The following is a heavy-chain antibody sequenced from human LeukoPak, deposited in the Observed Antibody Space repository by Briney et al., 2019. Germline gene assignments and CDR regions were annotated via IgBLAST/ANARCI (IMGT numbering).Heavy chain of an antibody. J-gene: IGHJ4*01. V-gene: IGHV3-15*07. CDR3: TTHSVTVTGTHF. CDR1: GFTFTNAW. CDR2: IKSNTNGGTS. D-gene: IGHD6-19*01. Sequence: GRSLRLSCVASGFTFTNAWMTWVRQSPGMGLEWVGRIKSNTNGGTSDCAAPVKGRFAISRDDSRNTLYLQMNSLKPEDTAMYYCTTHSVTVTGTHFWGQGALVTVSS.